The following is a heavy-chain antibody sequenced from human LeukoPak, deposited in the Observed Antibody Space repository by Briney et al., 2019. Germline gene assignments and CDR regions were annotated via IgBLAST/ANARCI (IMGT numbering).Heavy chain of an antibody. V-gene: IGHV1-2*02. D-gene: IGHD2-2*01. J-gene: IGHJ5*02. CDR1: GYTFTGYY. CDR3: ARAHCSSTSCYLGGNWFDP. CDR2: INPNSGGT. Sequence: ASVKVSCKASGYTFTGYYMHWVRQAPGQGLEWIGWINPNSGGTNYAQKFQGRVTMTRDTSISTAYMELSRLRSDDTAVYYCARAHCSSTSCYLGGNWFDPWGQGTLVTVSS.